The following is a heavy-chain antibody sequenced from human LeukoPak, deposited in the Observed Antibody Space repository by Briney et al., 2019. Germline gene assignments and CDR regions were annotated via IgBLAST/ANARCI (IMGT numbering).Heavy chain of an antibody. D-gene: IGHD2-8*02. Sequence: GGSLRLSCAASGFTFSSYAMRWVRQAPGKGREWVSGISGLGDKIDHADSVKGRFTISRDNSANTVSLQMNSLTGEDTAVYYCAKAGSAASRTFDPWGQGTLVTVSS. CDR1: GFTFSSYA. CDR2: ISGLGDKI. CDR3: AKAGSAASRTFDP. J-gene: IGHJ5*02. V-gene: IGHV3-23*01.